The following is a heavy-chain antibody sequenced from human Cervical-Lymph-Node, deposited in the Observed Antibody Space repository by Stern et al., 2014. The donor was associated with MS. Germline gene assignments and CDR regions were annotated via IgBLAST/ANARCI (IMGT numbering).Heavy chain of an antibody. CDR3: ATDRGVK. J-gene: IGHJ4*02. Sequence: DQLVESGAEVKKPGASVTVSCNVSGHPLSELAIHWLRQLPTSGLEWLGKIDPEDGETVYAQRLHGRHTMTEDTNTGTAYMTLTALTSDDTAVYYCATDRGVKWGPGTLVAVSS. D-gene: IGHD3-10*01. V-gene: IGHV1-24*01. CDR1: GHPLSELA. CDR2: IDPEDGET.